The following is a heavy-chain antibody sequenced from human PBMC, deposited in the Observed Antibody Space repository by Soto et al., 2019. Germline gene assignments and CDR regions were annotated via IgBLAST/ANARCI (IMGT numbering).Heavy chain of an antibody. J-gene: IGHJ5*02. CDR1: GGVISSGGYS. Sequence: SETLSLTCTVSGGVISSGGYSYTWIRQAPGQGLEWIGYIYHSGTTFYNPSLKSRVTISVHTSKNQFSLNLNSVTAADTAVYYCGRGRKLDCFDQRGQVILFTISS. D-gene: IGHD3-3*02. CDR3: GRGRKLDCFDQ. CDR2: IYHSGTT. V-gene: IGHV4-30-2*01.